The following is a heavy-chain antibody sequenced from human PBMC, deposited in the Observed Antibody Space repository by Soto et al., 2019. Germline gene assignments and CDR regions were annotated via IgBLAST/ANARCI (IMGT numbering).Heavy chain of an antibody. V-gene: IGHV3-53*01. Sequence: QPGGSLRLSCAAFGLTISGKKYVAWVRQAPGKGLEWVSGLYDVDGSSYADSVRGRFTTSSDSSKTTVYLQMNDLRPDDTAVYYCATWHEREHAYDVWGQGTTVTVSS. D-gene: IGHD1-1*01. J-gene: IGHJ3*01. CDR2: LYDVDGS. CDR1: GLTISGKKY. CDR3: ATWHEREHAYDV.